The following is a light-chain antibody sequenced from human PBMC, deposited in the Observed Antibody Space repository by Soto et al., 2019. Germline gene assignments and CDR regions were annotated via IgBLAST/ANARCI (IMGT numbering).Light chain of an antibody. CDR2: EVI. Sequence: QSALTQPPSASGSPGQSVTISCTGTSSNVGGYEHVSWYQQHPGKVPKVMIYEVIKRPSGVPDRVSGSKSGNTASLAVSGLHAEDEADYYCCSYAGNSYVFGTGTKLTVL. V-gene: IGLV2-8*01. CDR3: CSYAGNSYV. J-gene: IGLJ1*01. CDR1: SSNVGGYEH.